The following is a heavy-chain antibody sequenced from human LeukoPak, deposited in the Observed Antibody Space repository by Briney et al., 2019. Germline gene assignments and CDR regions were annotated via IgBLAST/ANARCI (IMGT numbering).Heavy chain of an antibody. CDR3: AREKGLYYYDSSGSYGMDV. Sequence: ASVKVSCKASGYTFTSYAMHWVRQAPGQRLEWMGWINAGNGNTKYSQKFQGRVTITRDTSASTAYMELSSLRSEDTAVYYCAREKGLYYYDSSGSYGMDVWGQGTTVTVSS. CDR2: INAGNGNT. CDR1: GYTFTSYA. V-gene: IGHV1-3*01. D-gene: IGHD3-22*01. J-gene: IGHJ6*02.